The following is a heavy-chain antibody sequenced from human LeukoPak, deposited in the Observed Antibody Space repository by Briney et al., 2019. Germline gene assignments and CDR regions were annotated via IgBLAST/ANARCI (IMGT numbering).Heavy chain of an antibody. V-gene: IGHV1-2*02. CDR1: GFPFSDSY. CDR3: VREGSGLLTKSFDY. J-gene: IGHJ4*02. D-gene: IGHD2-15*01. CDR2: INPRSGGT. Sequence: ASVTVSCKASGFPFSDSYIHWVRQAPGQGLEWMGYINPRSGGTSSPQKFKGRVTLTADTINTAYMVLSSLISDDTAIYFCVREGSGLLTKSFDYWGQGTLVTVSS.